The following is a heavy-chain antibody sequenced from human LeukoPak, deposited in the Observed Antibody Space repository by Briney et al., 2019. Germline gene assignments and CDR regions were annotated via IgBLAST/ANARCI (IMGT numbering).Heavy chain of an antibody. V-gene: IGHV4-30-2*01. CDR3: ASSWPDGVDAFVI. D-gene: IGHD4-17*01. J-gene: IGHJ3*02. CDR2: IYHSGST. Sequence: PSQTLSLTCAVSGGSISSGGYSWSWIRQPPGKGLAWIGYIYHSGSTYYNPSLKSRVTISVDRSKNQFSLKLSSVTAADTAVYYCASSWPDGVDAFVIWGQGTMVTVSS. CDR1: GGSISSGGYS.